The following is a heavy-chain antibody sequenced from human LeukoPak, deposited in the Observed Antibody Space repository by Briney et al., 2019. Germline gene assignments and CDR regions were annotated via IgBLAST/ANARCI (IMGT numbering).Heavy chain of an antibody. J-gene: IGHJ3*02. CDR3: ARIESGTSRGAFDI. CDR2: IYHSGST. D-gene: IGHD5-12*01. CDR1: GYSISSGYY. Sequence: SETLSLTCTVSGYSISSGYYWGWIRQPPEKGLEWIGSIYHSGSTYYNPSLKSRVTISVDTSQNQFSLKLSSVTAADTAVYYCARIESGTSRGAFDIWGQGTMVTVSS. V-gene: IGHV4-38-2*02.